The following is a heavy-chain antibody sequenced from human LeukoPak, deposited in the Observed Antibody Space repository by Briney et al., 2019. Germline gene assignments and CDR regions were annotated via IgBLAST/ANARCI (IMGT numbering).Heavy chain of an antibody. CDR2: IYWDDDK. Sequence: SGPTLVNSSHTLRLTCTFSWLSLITRGVGADLIRQPPGNALGWLSLIYWDDDKRYSPSLKSRLTITKDTSKNQVALTMTNMDPVDTATYYCAYRKNSGGFHYWGQGTLVTVSS. V-gene: IGHV2-5*02. CDR1: WLSLITRGVG. J-gene: IGHJ4*02. CDR3: AYRKNSGGFHY. D-gene: IGHD1-26*01.